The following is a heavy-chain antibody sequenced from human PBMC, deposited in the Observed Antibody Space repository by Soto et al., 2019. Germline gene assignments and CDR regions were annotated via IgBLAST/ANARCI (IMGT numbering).Heavy chain of an antibody. CDR2: IYYTGTT. CDR3: ARRRYFDWGWDY. J-gene: IGHJ4*02. D-gene: IGHD3-9*01. V-gene: IGHV4-59*08. CDR1: GCSISSYY. Sequence: SETLSLTCTVSGCSISSYYWTWIRQPPGKGLEWIGYIYYTGTTNYNPSLKSRVTISVDTSKNQFSLKLSSVTAEDTAVYYCARRRYFDWGWDYWGQGTMVTVSS.